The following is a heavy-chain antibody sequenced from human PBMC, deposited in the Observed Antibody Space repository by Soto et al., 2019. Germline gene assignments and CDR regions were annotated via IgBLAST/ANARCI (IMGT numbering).Heavy chain of an antibody. Sequence: PGGSLRLSCSACGFAFSSYAMHWVRQAPGKGLQYVSSISSNGGSTYYPDSVKGRFTISRDNSKNTLYLQMTRLRVDDTAIYYCVKDRWIDSWGQGTRVTVSS. CDR2: ISSNGGST. D-gene: IGHD3-16*02. J-gene: IGHJ4*02. CDR1: GFAFSSYA. V-gene: IGHV3-64D*06. CDR3: VKDRWIDS.